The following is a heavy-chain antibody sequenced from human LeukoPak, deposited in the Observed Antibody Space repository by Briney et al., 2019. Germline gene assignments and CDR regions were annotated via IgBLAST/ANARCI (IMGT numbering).Heavy chain of an antibody. CDR3: ATLFLSYYYDSSGYHY. CDR2: FDPEDGET. CDR1: GYTLTELS. V-gene: IGHV1-24*01. Sequence: ASVKVSCKVSGYTLTELSMHWVRQAPGKGLEWMGGFDPEDGETIYAQKFQGRVTMTEDTSTDTAYMGLSSLRSEDTAVYCCATLFLSYYYDSSGYHYWGQGTLVTVSS. J-gene: IGHJ4*02. D-gene: IGHD3-22*01.